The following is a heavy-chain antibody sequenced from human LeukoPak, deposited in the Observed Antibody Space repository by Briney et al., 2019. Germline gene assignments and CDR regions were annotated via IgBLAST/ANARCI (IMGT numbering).Heavy chain of an antibody. V-gene: IGHV3-30-3*01. CDR1: GFTFSSYA. CDR2: ISYDGSNK. CDR3: AKDRGYGVVY. J-gene: IGHJ4*02. D-gene: IGHD2-8*01. Sequence: GGSLRLSCAASGFTFSSYAMHWVRQAPGKGLEWVAVISYDGSNKYYADSVKGRFTISRDNSKNTPYLQMNSLRAEDTAVYYCAKDRGYGVVYWGQGTLVTVSS.